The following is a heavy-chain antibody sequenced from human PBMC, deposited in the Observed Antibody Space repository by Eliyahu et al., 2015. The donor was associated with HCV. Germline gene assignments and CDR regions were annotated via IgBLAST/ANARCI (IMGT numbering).Heavy chain of an antibody. CDR2: ISYDGSNK. CDR1: GFTFSNYG. D-gene: IGHD3-3*01. V-gene: IGHV3-30*18. J-gene: IGHJ5*02. CDR3: AKDRSIGVVTPTGS. Sequence: QVQLVESGGGVVQPGRSLRLSCAASGFTFSNYGMHWVRQAPGKGLEWVAVISYDGSNKYYADSVKGRLTISRDNSKNTLYLQMNSLRAEDTAVYYCAKDRSIGVVTPTGSWGQGTLVTVSS.